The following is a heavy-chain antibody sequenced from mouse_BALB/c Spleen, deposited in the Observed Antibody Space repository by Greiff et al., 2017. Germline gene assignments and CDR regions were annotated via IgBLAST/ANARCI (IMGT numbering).Heavy chain of an antibody. V-gene: IGHV1-82*01. Sequence: QVQLQQSGPELVKPGASVKISCKASGYAFSSSWMNWVKQRPGQGLEWIGRIYPGDGDTNYNGKFKGKATLTADKSSSTAYMQLSSLTSVDSAVYFCARCTTASPYAMDYWGQGTSVTVSS. J-gene: IGHJ4*01. CDR2: IYPGDGDT. CDR1: GYAFSSSW. D-gene: IGHD1-2*01. CDR3: ARCTTASPYAMDY.